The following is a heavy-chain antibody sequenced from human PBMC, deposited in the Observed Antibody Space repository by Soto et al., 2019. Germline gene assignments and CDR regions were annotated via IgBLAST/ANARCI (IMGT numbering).Heavy chain of an antibody. CDR3: ARAYPQVGSNYCDY. Sequence: QVQLVESGGGVVQPGRSLRLSCAASGFTFSSFAIHWVRQAPGKGLEWMAVISYDGSNKYYADSVEGRFTISRDNSKNEVFLQMNSLRPEDTAVYYCARAYPQVGSNYCDYWGQGTMVTVSS. V-gene: IGHV3-30*04. J-gene: IGHJ4*02. CDR2: ISYDGSNK. D-gene: IGHD1-26*01. CDR1: GFTFSSFA.